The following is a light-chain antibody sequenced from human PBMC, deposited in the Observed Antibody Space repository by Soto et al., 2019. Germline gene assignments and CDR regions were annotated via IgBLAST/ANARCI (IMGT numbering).Light chain of an antibody. CDR3: AAWDDSLSAFYV. Sequence: QSVLTQPPSASGTPVRRVTISCSGSSSNIGSNYVYWYQQLPGTAPKLLIYRNNQRPSGVPDRFSGSKSGTSASLAISGLRSEDEADYYCAAWDDSLSAFYVFGTGTKVTVL. CDR1: SSNIGSNY. V-gene: IGLV1-47*01. J-gene: IGLJ1*01. CDR2: RNN.